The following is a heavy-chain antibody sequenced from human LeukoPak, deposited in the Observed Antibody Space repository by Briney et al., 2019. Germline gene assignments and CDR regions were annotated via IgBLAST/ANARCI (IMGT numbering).Heavy chain of an antibody. V-gene: IGHV4-61*02. D-gene: IGHD5-24*01. CDR3: ARGLNGYNKDFDY. CDR2: IYTSGST. J-gene: IGHJ4*02. CDR1: GGSISSGSYY. Sequence: SETLSLTCTVSGGSISSGSYYWSWIRQPAGKGLEWIGRIYTSGSTNYNPSPKSRVTISVDTSKNQFSLKLSSVTAADTAVYYCARGLNGYNKDFDYWGQGTLVTVSS.